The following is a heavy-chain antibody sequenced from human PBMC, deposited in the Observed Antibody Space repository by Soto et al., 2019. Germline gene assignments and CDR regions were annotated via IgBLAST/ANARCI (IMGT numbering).Heavy chain of an antibody. J-gene: IGHJ4*02. D-gene: IGHD3-9*01. CDR2: INPSGGSA. Sequence: ASEKVSCKASGYTFTSYFMHWVRQAPGQGLEWMGIINPSGGSASYAQKFQGRVTMTRDTSTSTVYMELSSLRSDDTAVYYCARAIYTSGFFDCWGQGTLVTVSS. CDR1: GYTFTSYF. V-gene: IGHV1-46*01. CDR3: ARAIYTSGFFDC.